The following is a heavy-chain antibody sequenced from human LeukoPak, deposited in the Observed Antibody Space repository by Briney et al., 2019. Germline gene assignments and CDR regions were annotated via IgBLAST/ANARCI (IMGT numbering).Heavy chain of an antibody. Sequence: GRSLRLSCAASGFTFSSYGMHWVRQAPGKGLEWVAVISFDGSNKYYADSVKGRFTISRDNSRNTLYLQMNSLRIEDTAVYHCAKQREGTTWSPDYWGQGTLVTVSS. CDR2: ISFDGSNK. CDR3: AKQREGTTWSPDY. V-gene: IGHV3-30*18. CDR1: GFTFSSYG. D-gene: IGHD6-13*01. J-gene: IGHJ4*02.